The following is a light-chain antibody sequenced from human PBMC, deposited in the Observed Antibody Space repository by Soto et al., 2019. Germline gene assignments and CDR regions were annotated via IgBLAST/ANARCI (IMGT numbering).Light chain of an antibody. CDR2: AAS. J-gene: IGKJ4*01. CDR3: QQSYSVPLT. CDR1: QTISNF. Sequence: DIQMTQSPSSLSASVGDRVTITCRASQTISNFLNWYQQKPGKAPKLLIYAASSLRSGVPSRFSGSGSGTDFTLNISSLRPEDFATYYCQQSYSVPLTFGGGTEVEIK. V-gene: IGKV1-39*01.